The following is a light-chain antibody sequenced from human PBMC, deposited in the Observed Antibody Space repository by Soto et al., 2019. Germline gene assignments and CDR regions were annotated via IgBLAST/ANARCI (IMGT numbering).Light chain of an antibody. Sequence: EIVLTQSPGTLSLSPGESATLSCRASQSVGRDYLAWFQHTPGQAPRLLIYDASTRATGVPDRFSGSGSWTDFTFTVSRLEPEDFAVYYCHQYASEPLTFGGGTKLEI. CDR3: HQYASEPLT. CDR2: DAS. J-gene: IGKJ4*01. CDR1: QSVGRDY. V-gene: IGKV3-20*01.